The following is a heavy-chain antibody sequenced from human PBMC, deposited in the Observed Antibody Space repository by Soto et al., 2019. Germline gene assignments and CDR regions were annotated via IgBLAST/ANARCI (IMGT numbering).Heavy chain of an antibody. CDR2: ISHTGST. J-gene: IGHJ5*02. V-gene: IGHV4-30-2*01. D-gene: IGHD3-16*01. Sequence: QLQLQESGSGLVKPSQTLSLTCAVSGGSITSGNSYSWSWIRQPPGKGLEWIGSISHTGSTSYNPSLKGRVTMSVDKSKNHFSLTLSSVTAADMAVYYCARAVAPYLGTWFDPWGQGTLVIVSS. CDR1: GGSITSGNSYS. CDR3: ARAVAPYLGTWFDP.